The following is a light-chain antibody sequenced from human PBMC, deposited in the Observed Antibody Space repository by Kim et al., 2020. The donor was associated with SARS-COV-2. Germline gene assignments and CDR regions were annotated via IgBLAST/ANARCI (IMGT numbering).Light chain of an antibody. Sequence: ASLGDRVTLTCRASQDIRNSLAWYQHKPGRAPNLLISSASTLHNGVPPRFSGSGSATDFTLTISSLQADDVAIYYCQQYHGTLGTFGQGTKVDIK. CDR3: QQYHGTLGT. CDR2: SAS. CDR1: QDIRNS. J-gene: IGKJ1*01. V-gene: IGKV1-NL1*01.